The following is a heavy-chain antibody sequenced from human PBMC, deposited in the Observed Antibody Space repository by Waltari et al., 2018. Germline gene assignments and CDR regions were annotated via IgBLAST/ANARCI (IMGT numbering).Heavy chain of an antibody. CDR3: ARLPSASGSFGWFDP. CDR2: INYSGFT. J-gene: IGHJ5*02. D-gene: IGHD3-10*01. CDR1: GASIISGSNK. Sequence: QLHLQASGPGLVKSSQTLSVPCTVSGASIISGSNKWSWIRQHAEKGLEWIGYINYSGFTKYTPSLQSRVIISVDTSQNQFSLQLSSVTAADTAVYFCARLPSASGSFGWFDPWGLGALVTVSS. V-gene: IGHV4-31*03.